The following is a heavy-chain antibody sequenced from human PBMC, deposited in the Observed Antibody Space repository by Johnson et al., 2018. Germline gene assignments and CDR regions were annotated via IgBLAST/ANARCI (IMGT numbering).Heavy chain of an antibody. Sequence: QVRLVQSGGGVVQPGRSLRLCCAVSGFTFSSYAIHWVRQAPGKGLEWGALTSSGGSDKYYADSVKGRFTISRENSKRTLYLQMNSLRAEDTAVYYCANRRGYYDSSGYYAFDIWGQGTMVTVSS. CDR1: GFTFSSYA. D-gene: IGHD3-22*01. V-gene: IGHV3-30-3*01. J-gene: IGHJ3*02. CDR2: TSSGGSDK. CDR3: ANRRGYYDSSGYYAFDI.